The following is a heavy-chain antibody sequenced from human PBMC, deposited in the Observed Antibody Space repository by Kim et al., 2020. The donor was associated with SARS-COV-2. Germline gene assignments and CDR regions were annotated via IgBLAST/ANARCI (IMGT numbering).Heavy chain of an antibody. CDR2: ISHDESRK. D-gene: IGHD6-13*01. J-gene: IGHJ6*01. Sequence: GGSLRLSCAASGFTLSDYAIHWVRQAPGKGLEWLAVISHDESRKFHADSVKGRLSISRDKSKGTVDLQINRLRGEDSAVYYCAKDIVSSQQLVLDYFYGMDVWGQGTTVIVSS. CDR1: GFTLSDYA. V-gene: IGHV3-30*18. CDR3: AKDIVSSQQLVLDYFYGMDV.